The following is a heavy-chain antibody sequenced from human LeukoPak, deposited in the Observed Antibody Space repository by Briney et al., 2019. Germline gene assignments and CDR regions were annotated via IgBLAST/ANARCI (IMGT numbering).Heavy chain of an antibody. J-gene: IGHJ4*02. Sequence: TPSETLSLTCSVSGGSISSYYWSWIRQPPGKGLEWIGYIYYSGSTNYNPSLKSRVTISIDTSKNQFSLKLSSVTAADTAVYYCASTTPMGISYWGQGTLVTVSS. D-gene: IGHD7-27*01. CDR1: GGSISSYY. CDR3: ASTTPMGISY. V-gene: IGHV4-59*01. CDR2: IYYSGST.